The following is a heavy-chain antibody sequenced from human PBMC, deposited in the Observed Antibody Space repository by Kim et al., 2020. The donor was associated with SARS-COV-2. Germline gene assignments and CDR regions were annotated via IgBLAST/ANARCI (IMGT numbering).Heavy chain of an antibody. CDR2: IYYSGST. D-gene: IGHD3-3*01. CDR1: GGSISSSSYY. J-gene: IGHJ4*02. V-gene: IGHV4-39*01. CDR3: ARHGIRAILGY. Sequence: SETLSLTCTVSGGSISSSSYYWGWIRQPPGKGLEWIGSIYYSGSTYYNPSLKSRVTISVDTSKNQFSLKLSSVTAADTAVYYCARHGIRAILGYWGQGTLVTVSS.